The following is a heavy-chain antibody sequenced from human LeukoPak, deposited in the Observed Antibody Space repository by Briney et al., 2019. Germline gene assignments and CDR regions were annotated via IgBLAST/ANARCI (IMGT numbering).Heavy chain of an antibody. CDR3: AREDAEQMDNSFDI. CDR1: GGSISSNW. Sequence: SGTLSLTCAVSGGSISSNWWSWVRQPPGKGLEWIGEIDHSGSTNYNPSLKSRVTISVDKSESQFSLKLSSVTAADTAVYYCAREDAEQMDNSFDIWGQGTMVTVSS. J-gene: IGHJ3*02. D-gene: IGHD5-24*01. CDR2: IDHSGST. V-gene: IGHV4-4*02.